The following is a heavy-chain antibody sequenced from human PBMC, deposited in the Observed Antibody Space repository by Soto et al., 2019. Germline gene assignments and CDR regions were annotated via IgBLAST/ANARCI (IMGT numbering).Heavy chain of an antibody. Sequence: GGSLRLSCAASGFTFSTYWMDWVRQAPGNGLVWVSRIKSDGSSTTYADSVKGRFTISRDNAKNTLYLQMNSLRVEDTAVYYCARSDWFDPWGQGTLVTVSS. V-gene: IGHV3-74*01. CDR1: GFTFSTYW. J-gene: IGHJ5*02. CDR2: IKSDGSST. CDR3: ARSDWFDP.